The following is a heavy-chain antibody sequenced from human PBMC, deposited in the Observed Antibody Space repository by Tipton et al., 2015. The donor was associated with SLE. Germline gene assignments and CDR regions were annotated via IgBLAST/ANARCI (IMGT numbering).Heavy chain of an antibody. D-gene: IGHD3-16*01. CDR2: IKEDGSEK. Sequence: GSLRLSCAASRFTFSSYWMAWVRQAPGKGLEWVANIKEDGSEKYSVDSVKGRFTISRDNAKNSLYLQMNSLRAEDTALYYCAKDNRPKMGGGGGAFDIWGQGTMVTVSS. CDR1: RFTFSSYW. CDR3: AKDNRPKMGGGGGAFDI. J-gene: IGHJ3*02. V-gene: IGHV3-7*03.